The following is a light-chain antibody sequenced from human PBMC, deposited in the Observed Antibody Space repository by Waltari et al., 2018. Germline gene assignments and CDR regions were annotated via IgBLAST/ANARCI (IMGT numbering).Light chain of an antibody. J-gene: IGLJ3*02. CDR2: DVT. CDR1: RTEIGFYNY. V-gene: IGLV2-11*01. CDR3: CSYGGSYTWV. Sequence: QSALTQPRSVSGSPGQSVTISCTGTRTEIGFYNYVSWYQQHPGKAPKVLIYDVTKRPSGVPDRFSGSKSGNTASLTISGLQAEDEADYYCCSYGGSYTWVFGGGTWLTVL.